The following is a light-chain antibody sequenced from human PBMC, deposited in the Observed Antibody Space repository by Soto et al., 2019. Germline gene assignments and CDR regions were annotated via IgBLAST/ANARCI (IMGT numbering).Light chain of an antibody. V-gene: IGLV4-69*01. CDR3: QTWGSGIRV. CDR2: LNSDGSH. CDR1: SGHSNYA. J-gene: IGLJ3*02. Sequence: QPVLTQSPSASASLGASVKLTCTLSSGHSNYAIAWHQQQPEKGPRYLMKLNSDGSHSTGDGIPDRFSGSSSGAERYLTISSLQYEDEADYYCQTWGSGIRVFGGGTKLTVL.